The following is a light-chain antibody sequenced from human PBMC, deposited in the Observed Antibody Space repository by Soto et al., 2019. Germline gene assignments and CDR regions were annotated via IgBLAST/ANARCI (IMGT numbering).Light chain of an antibody. CDR2: GAS. CDR1: QNIAAN. CDR3: HQYRVWPPFT. J-gene: IGKJ4*01. V-gene: IGKV3-15*01. Sequence: VLTQSPATLSVSPGERAILSCRASQNIAANLAWYQQKPGQTPRLLIVGASSRATGVPARFSGSGSDSDYTLTITGVQSEDCAVYYCHQYRVWPPFTFGGGTKVEIK.